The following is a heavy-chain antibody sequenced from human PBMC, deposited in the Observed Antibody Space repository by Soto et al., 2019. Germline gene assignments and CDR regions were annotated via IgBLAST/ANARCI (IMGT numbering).Heavy chain of an antibody. V-gene: IGHV4-31*03. J-gene: IGHJ4*02. CDR1: GGSISSGGYY. CDR2: IYYSGST. D-gene: IGHD1-20*01. CDR3: ARDIGITGTTSNANSDY. Sequence: SETLSLTCTVSGGSISSGGYYWSWIRQHPGKGLEWIGYIYYSGSTYYNPSLKSRVTISVDTSKNQFSLKLSSVTAADTAVYYCARDIGITGTTSNANSDYWGQGTLVTVSS.